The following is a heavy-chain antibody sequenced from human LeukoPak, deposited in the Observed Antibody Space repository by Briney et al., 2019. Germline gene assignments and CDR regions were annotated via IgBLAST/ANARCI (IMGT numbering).Heavy chain of an antibody. V-gene: IGHV4-59*01. J-gene: IGHJ6*03. CDR3: ARESSSSWYVPLSYYYYMDV. CDR2: IYYSGST. Sequence: SETLSLTCTVSGGSISSYYWSWIRQPPGKGLERIGYIYYSGSTNYNPSLKSRVTISVDTSKNQFSLKLSSVTAADTAVYYCARESSSSWYVPLSYYYYMDVWGKGTTVTVSS. D-gene: IGHD6-13*01. CDR1: GGSISSYY.